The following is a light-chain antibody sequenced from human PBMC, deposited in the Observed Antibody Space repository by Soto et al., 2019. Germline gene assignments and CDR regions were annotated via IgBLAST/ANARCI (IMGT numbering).Light chain of an antibody. J-gene: IGLJ1*01. V-gene: IGLV1-47*01. Sequence: QTVVTQPPSASGTPGQRVTISCSGSSSNIGSNYVYWYQQLPGTAPKLLIYRNNQRPSGVPDRFSGSNSGTSASLAISGLRSEDEADYYCAAWDDSLSGYVFGTGTKVTVL. CDR1: SSNIGSNY. CDR3: AAWDDSLSGYV. CDR2: RNN.